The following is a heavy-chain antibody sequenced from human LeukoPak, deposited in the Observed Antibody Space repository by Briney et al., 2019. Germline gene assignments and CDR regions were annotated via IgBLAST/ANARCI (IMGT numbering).Heavy chain of an antibody. V-gene: IGHV3-64*01. CDR2: ISSNGGST. Sequence: GGSLRLSCAASGFTFSSYAMHWVRQAPGKGLEYVSAISSNGGSTYYANSVKGRFTISRDNSKNTLYLQMGSLRAEDMAVYYCARVGNYDFWSGYAIDYWGQGTLVTVPS. J-gene: IGHJ4*02. D-gene: IGHD3-3*01. CDR1: GFTFSSYA. CDR3: ARVGNYDFWSGYAIDY.